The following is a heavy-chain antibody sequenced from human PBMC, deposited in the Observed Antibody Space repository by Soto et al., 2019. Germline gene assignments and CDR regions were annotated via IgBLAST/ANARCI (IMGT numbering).Heavy chain of an antibody. V-gene: IGHV4-59*01. J-gene: IGHJ4*02. Sequence: SETLSLTCTVSGGSISSYDWSWIRQPPGKGLEWIGYIYYSGSTNYNPSLKSRVTISVDTSKNQFSLKLSSVTAADTAVYYCARHSFKGAGQIDYWGQGTLVTVS. CDR1: GGSISSYD. CDR3: ARHSFKGAGQIDY. D-gene: IGHD6-19*01. CDR2: IYYSGST.